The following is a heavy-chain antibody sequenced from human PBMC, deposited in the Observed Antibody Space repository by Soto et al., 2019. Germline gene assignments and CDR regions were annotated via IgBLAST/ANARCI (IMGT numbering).Heavy chain of an antibody. CDR3: AKAAYYYDSSGYPPLGDY. CDR1: GLTFSSYA. D-gene: IGHD3-22*01. J-gene: IGHJ4*02. Sequence: GGSLRLSCAASGLTFSSYAMSWVRQTPGKGLEWVSAISDSGDSTYYADSVKGRFTISRDNSKNTLYLQMNSLRAEDTAVYYCAKAAYYYDSSGYPPLGDYWGQGTLVTVSS. V-gene: IGHV3-23*01. CDR2: ISDSGDST.